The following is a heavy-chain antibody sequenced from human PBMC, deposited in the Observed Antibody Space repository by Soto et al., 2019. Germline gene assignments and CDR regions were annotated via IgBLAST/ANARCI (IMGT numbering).Heavy chain of an antibody. D-gene: IGHD3-10*01. V-gene: IGHV3-23*01. CDR3: AAPRDEYGSGVSWFTYGMDI. J-gene: IGHJ6*02. CDR2: LDGAGGST. Sequence: PGGSLRLSCLASGFTFSDFAMTWVRHVPVRGLEWVASLDGAGGSTYYAESVRGRFSISRDNSQNTLFLQMKRLTVDDTAIYYCAAPRDEYGSGVSWFTYGMDIWGQGTTVTVSS. CDR1: GFTFSDFA.